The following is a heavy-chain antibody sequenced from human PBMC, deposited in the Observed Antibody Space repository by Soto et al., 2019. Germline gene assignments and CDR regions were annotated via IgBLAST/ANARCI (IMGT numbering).Heavy chain of an antibody. CDR2: ISGSGGST. Sequence: GGSLRLSCAASGFTFSSYAMSWVRQAPGKGLEWVSAISGSGGSTYYADSMKGRFTISRDNSKNTLYLQMNSLRAEDTAVYYCAKGSYCSSTSCYRSTWFDPWGQGTLVTVSS. J-gene: IGHJ5*02. D-gene: IGHD2-2*02. CDR3: AKGSYCSSTSCYRSTWFDP. V-gene: IGHV3-23*01. CDR1: GFTFSSYA.